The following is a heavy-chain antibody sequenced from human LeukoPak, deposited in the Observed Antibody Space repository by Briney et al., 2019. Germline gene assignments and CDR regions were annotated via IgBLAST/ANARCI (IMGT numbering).Heavy chain of an antibody. CDR3: ATEAPTIFGVVIPI. J-gene: IGHJ4*02. Sequence: ASVKVSCKVSGYTLTELSMHWVRQAPGKGLEWMGGFDPEDGETIYAQKFQGRVTMTEDTSTDTAYMELSSLRSEDTAVCYCATEAPTIFGVVIPIWGQGTLVTVSS. CDR1: GYTLTELS. D-gene: IGHD3-3*01. CDR2: FDPEDGET. V-gene: IGHV1-24*01.